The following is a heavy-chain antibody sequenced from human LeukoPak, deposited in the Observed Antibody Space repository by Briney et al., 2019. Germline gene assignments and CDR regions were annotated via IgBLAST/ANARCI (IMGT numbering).Heavy chain of an antibody. CDR2: MNPNSGNT. CDR3: ARVGVVAGTHPDGGTTLHYYYYMDV. Sequence: ASVKVSCKASGYTFTSYDINWVRQATGQGLEWMGWMNPNSGNTGYAQKFQGRVTITRNTSISTAYMELSSLRSEDTAVYYCARVGVVAGTHPDGGTTLHYYYYMDVWGKGTTVTVSS. J-gene: IGHJ6*03. CDR1: GYTFTSYD. V-gene: IGHV1-8*03. D-gene: IGHD2-15*01.